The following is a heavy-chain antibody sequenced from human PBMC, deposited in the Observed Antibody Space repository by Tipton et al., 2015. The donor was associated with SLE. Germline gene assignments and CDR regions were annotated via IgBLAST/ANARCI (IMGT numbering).Heavy chain of an antibody. CDR1: GGSIRSSSYY. CDR2: IYYSGST. J-gene: IGHJ3*02. D-gene: IGHD2-2*02. Sequence: TLSLTCTVSGGSIRSSSYYWGWIRQPPGKGLEWFGSIYYSGSTYYNPSLMSRVTVSVDTSKNQFSLRLSSVSAADTAMYYCARALWVDKDFEVPLAIRLRAFDIWGQGRMVTVSS. V-gene: IGHV4-39*07. CDR3: ARALWVDKDFEVPLAIRLRAFDI.